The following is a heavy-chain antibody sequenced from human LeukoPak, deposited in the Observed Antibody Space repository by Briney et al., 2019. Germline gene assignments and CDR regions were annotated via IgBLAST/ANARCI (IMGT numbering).Heavy chain of an antibody. CDR1: GGSISSSNW. D-gene: IGHD3-10*01. CDR3: ARLEHYGSGSFNWFDP. Sequence: SETLSLTCAVSGGSISSSNWWSWVRQPPGKGLEWIGEIYHSGSTNYNPSLKSRVTISVDKSKNQFSLKLSSVTAADTAVYCCARLEHYGSGSFNWFDPWGQGTLVTVSS. V-gene: IGHV4-4*01. CDR2: IYHSGST. J-gene: IGHJ5*02.